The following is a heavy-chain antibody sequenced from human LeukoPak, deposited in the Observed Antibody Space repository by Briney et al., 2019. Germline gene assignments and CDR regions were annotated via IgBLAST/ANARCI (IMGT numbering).Heavy chain of an antibody. V-gene: IGHV1-8*01. J-gene: IGHJ5*02. CDR3: ARAPAVFDWFSLSSDNWFDP. CDR1: GYTFTSYD. CDR2: MNPSSGNT. D-gene: IGHD3-9*01. Sequence: ASVTVSCKASGYTFTSYDINWVRQATGQGLEWMGWMNPSSGNTGYAQKFQGRVTMTRNTSISTAYMELSSLRSEDTAVYYCARAPAVFDWFSLSSDNWFDPWGQGTLVTVSS.